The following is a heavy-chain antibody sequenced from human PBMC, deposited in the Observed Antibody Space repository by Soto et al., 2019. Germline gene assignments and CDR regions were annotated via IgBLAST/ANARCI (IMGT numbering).Heavy chain of an antibody. D-gene: IGHD2-21*02. Sequence: QVQLQESGPGLVKPSQTLSLTCTVSGGSISSGGYYWSWIRQHPGKGLQRVGYMYYSGSTYYNPSLKSRVTISVDTSKNQFSLKLSSVTAADTAVYYRARDRFSYCGCDCYESDGMDVWGQGTTVTVSS. J-gene: IGHJ6*02. CDR3: ARDRFSYCGCDCYESDGMDV. V-gene: IGHV4-31*03. CDR2: MYYSGST. CDR1: GGSISSGGYY.